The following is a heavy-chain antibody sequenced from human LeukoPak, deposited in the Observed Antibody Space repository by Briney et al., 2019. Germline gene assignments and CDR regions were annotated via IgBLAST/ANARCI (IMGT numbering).Heavy chain of an antibody. CDR2: IKSKTDGGTT. CDR3: TTEFWQWLVHSDQRNYYYYYMDV. D-gene: IGHD6-19*01. CDR1: GFTFSNAW. J-gene: IGHJ6*03. V-gene: IGHV3-15*01. Sequence: GGSLRLSCAASGFTFSNAWMSWVRQAPGKGLEWVGRIKSKTDGGTTDYAAPVKGRFTISRDDSKNTLYLQMNSLKTEDTAVYYCTTEFWQWLVHSDQRNYYYYYMDVWGKGTTVTVSS.